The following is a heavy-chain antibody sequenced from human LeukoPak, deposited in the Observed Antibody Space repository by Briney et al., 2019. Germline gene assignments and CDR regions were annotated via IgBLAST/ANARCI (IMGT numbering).Heavy chain of an antibody. CDR1: GFTFSSYS. CDR3: ARVYDSSGYYYVSDY. J-gene: IGHJ4*02. D-gene: IGHD3-22*01. CDR2: ISSSSSTI. V-gene: IGHV3-48*04. Sequence: GGSLRLSCAASGFTFSSYSMNWVRQALGKGLEWVSYISSSSSTIYYADSVKGRFTISRDNAKNSLYLQMNSLRAEDTAVYYCARVYDSSGYYYVSDYWGQGTLVTVSS.